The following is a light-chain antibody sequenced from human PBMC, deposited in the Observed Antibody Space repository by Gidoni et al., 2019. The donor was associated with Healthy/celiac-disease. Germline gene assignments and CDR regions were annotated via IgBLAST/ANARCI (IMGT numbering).Light chain of an antibody. J-gene: IGKJ1*01. Sequence: DISLTQSPSTLSASVGDRVPITCRASQSISSWLAWYQQKPGKAPKLLIYKASSLESGVPSRISGSGSGTEFTLTISSLQPDDFANYYCQQYNSYSTFGQGTKVEIK. CDR2: KAS. V-gene: IGKV1-5*03. CDR3: QQYNSYST. CDR1: QSISSW.